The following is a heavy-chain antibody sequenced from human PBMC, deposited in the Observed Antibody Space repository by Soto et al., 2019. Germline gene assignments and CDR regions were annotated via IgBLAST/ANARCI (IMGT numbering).Heavy chain of an antibody. Sequence: GGSLRLSCAASGFTFSSYGMHWVRQAPGKGLEWVAVIWYDGSNKYYADSVKGRFTISRDNSKNTLYLQMNSLRAEDTAVYYCARESRYSSGWYKLRPQDYWGQGTLVTVSS. D-gene: IGHD6-19*01. CDR3: ARESRYSSGWYKLRPQDY. J-gene: IGHJ4*02. CDR2: IWYDGSNK. V-gene: IGHV3-33*01. CDR1: GFTFSSYG.